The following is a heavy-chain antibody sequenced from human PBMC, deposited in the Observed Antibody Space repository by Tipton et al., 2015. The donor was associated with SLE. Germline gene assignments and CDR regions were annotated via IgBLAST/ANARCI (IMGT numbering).Heavy chain of an antibody. CDR3: ARGSSSSSYYYYYMDV. J-gene: IGHJ6*03. CDR2: IYYNGVT. CDR1: GGSITSHY. D-gene: IGHD6-6*01. Sequence: TLSLTCTVSGGSITSHYWSWIRQPPGRGLEWVGYIYYNGVTSYNPSLKSRVAVSVDTSKNQFSLKLISVTAADTAVYYCARGSSSSSYYYYYMDVWGKGTTVTVSS. V-gene: IGHV4-59*11.